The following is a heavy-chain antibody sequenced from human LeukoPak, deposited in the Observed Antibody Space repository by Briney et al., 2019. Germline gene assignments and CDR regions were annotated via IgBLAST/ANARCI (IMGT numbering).Heavy chain of an antibody. CDR3: ARTGYSSGWYGGFDY. Sequence: GESLKISCKASGYRFTSYWIGWVRQMPGKGLEWMGIIYPGDSDTRYSPSFQGQVTISADKSISTAYLQWSSLKASDIAMYYCARTGYSSGWYGGFDYWGQGTLVTVSS. V-gene: IGHV5-51*01. CDR2: IYPGDSDT. D-gene: IGHD6-19*01. CDR1: GYRFTSYW. J-gene: IGHJ4*02.